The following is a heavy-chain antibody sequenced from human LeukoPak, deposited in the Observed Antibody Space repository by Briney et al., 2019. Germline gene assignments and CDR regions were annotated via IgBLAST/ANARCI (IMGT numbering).Heavy chain of an antibody. CDR1: GFTFSSYA. CDR3: AKDQGGTYDSSGYYYRY. J-gene: IGHJ4*02. Sequence: GGSLRLSCAASGFTFSSYAMSWVRQAPGKGLEWVSAISGSGGSTYNADSVKGRFTISRDNSKNTLYLQMNSLRAEDTAVYYCAKDQGGTYDSSGYYYRYWGQGTLVTVSS. D-gene: IGHD3-22*01. V-gene: IGHV3-23*01. CDR2: ISGSGGST.